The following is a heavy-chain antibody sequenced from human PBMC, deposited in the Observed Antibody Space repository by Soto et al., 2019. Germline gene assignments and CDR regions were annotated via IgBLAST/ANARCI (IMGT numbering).Heavy chain of an antibody. CDR2: IYYSGST. CDR3: ARHRAELRYFDWLLLSSGYMDV. Sequence: SETLSLTCTVSGGSISSSSYYWGWIRQPPGKGLEWIGSIYYSGSTYYNPSLKSRVTISVDTSKNQFSLKLSSVTAADTAVYYCARHRAELRYFDWLLLSSGYMDVWGKGTTATVSS. D-gene: IGHD3-9*01. CDR1: GGSISSSSYY. V-gene: IGHV4-39*01. J-gene: IGHJ6*03.